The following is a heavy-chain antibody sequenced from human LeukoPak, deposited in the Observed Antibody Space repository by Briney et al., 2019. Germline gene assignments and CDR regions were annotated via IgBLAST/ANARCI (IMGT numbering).Heavy chain of an antibody. CDR2: VYYSGSP. D-gene: IGHD3-10*01. CDR3: ARDWVGSSYAFDI. J-gene: IGHJ3*02. Sequence: PSETLSLTCTVSGASISSYYWNWIRQPPGKGLEWIGNVYYSGSPHYNPSLKSRVTISADSSKNQLSLKLTSVTGADTAVYFCARDWVGSSYAFDIWGQGTLVSVSS. CDR1: GASISSYY. V-gene: IGHV4-59*01.